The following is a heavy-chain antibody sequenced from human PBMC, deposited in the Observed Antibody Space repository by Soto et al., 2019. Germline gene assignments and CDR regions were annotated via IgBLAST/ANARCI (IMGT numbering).Heavy chain of an antibody. CDR2: VSGRGGGT. Sequence: GGSLRLSCAASGFTFSTYAMSWVRQAPGKGLEWVSAVSGRGGGTYYADSVKGRFTISRDNSKNTLFLQMNSLGAEDTAVYYCARSMGENYFYYGLDVWGQGTTVTVSS. V-gene: IGHV3-23*01. D-gene: IGHD3-16*01. J-gene: IGHJ6*02. CDR1: GFTFSTYA. CDR3: ARSMGENYFYYGLDV.